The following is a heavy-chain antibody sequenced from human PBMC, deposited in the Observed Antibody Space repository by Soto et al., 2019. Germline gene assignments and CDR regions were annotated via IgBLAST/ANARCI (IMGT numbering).Heavy chain of an antibody. V-gene: IGHV3-33*01. J-gene: IGHJ4*02. Sequence: GFLRLSCAASGFTFSSYGMHLVRQAPGKGLEWVAVIWYDGSNRYYADSVKGRFTISRDNSKNTVYLQMNSLRAEDTAVYYCVRGDNWNDEASDYWGQGTLVTVSS. D-gene: IGHD1-1*01. CDR3: VRGDNWNDEASDY. CDR1: GFTFSSYG. CDR2: IWYDGSNR.